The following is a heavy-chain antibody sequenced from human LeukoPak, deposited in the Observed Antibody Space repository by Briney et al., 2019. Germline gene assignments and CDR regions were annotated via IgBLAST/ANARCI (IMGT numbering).Heavy chain of an antibody. Sequence: GGSLRLSCAASGFTFSSYSMNWVRQAPGKGLVCVSSISSSSSYIYYADSAKGRFTISRDNAKNSLYPQMNSRRAEDTAVYYCARGNDRGLDAFDIWGQGTMVTVSS. V-gene: IGHV3-21*04. D-gene: IGHD3-10*01. CDR3: ARGNDRGLDAFDI. J-gene: IGHJ3*02. CDR2: ISSSSSYI. CDR1: GFTFSSYS.